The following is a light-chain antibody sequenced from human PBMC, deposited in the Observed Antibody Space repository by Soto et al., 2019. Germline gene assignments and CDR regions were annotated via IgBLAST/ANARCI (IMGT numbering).Light chain of an antibody. CDR2: DAS. Sequence: EIVLTQSPATLSLSPGERATLSCRASQSVSSYLAWYQQKPGQAPRLLIYDASNRATGIPARFSGSGSGTDFTLTIISLEPEDSAVYYCQQLSNWPKITFGQGTRLEIK. CDR3: QQLSNWPKIT. J-gene: IGKJ5*01. V-gene: IGKV3-11*01. CDR1: QSVSSY.